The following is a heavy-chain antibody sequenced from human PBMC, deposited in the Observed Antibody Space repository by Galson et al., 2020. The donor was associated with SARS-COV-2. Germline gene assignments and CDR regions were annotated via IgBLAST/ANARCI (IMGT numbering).Heavy chain of an antibody. Sequence: GESLKLSCQASGYTFNTYGITWVRQAPGQGLEWMGWISTSTGNTNYPQKLQGRVTLTTDTSTTTAYMEMRSLGSDDTAVYYCARVGKRTTYGDAFDIWGQGTTVIVSS. J-gene: IGHJ3*02. V-gene: IGHV1-18*01. CDR3: ARVGKRTTYGDAFDI. D-gene: IGHD1-7*01. CDR1: GYTFNTYG. CDR2: ISTSTGNT.